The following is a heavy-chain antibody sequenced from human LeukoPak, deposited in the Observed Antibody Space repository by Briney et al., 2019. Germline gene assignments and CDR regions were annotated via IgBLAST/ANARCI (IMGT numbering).Heavy chain of an antibody. CDR3: ARNSRSGWPNFDY. CDR2: IKQDGSEK. CDR1: GFTFSSYW. J-gene: IGHJ4*02. D-gene: IGHD6-19*01. Sequence: SGGSLRLSCAASGFTFSSYWMSWVRQAPGKGLEWVANIKQDGSEKYYVDSVKGRFTISRDNAKNSLYLQMNSLRAEDTAVYYCARNSRSGWPNFDYWGQGTLVTVSS. V-gene: IGHV3-7*01.